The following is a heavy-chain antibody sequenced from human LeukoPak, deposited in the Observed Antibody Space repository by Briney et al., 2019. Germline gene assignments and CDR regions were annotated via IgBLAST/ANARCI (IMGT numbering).Heavy chain of an antibody. V-gene: IGHV3-30*04. CDR1: GLTFSSHA. CDR3: ARGYCTTTSCYIDY. J-gene: IGHJ4*02. D-gene: IGHD2-2*02. Sequence: GGSLRLSCAASGLTFSSHAMHWVRQAPGKGLEWVAVMSYDGINKYYRDSVKGRFTISRDISKSTLYLQMNSLRAEDTAVYYCARGYCTTTSCYIDYWGQGSLVTVSS. CDR2: MSYDGINK.